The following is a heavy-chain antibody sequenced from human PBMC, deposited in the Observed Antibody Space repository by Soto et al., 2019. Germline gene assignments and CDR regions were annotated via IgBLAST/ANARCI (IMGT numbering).Heavy chain of an antibody. CDR1: GFTLSSYS. V-gene: IGHV3-23*01. CDR3: AKKVNSGPGSQYFDY. D-gene: IGHD3-10*01. CDR2: FRTSGDGGTT. J-gene: IGHJ4*02. Sequence: GGSLRLSCAASGFTLSSYSMSWVRQAPGKGLEWVSGFRTSGDGGTTYYADSVKGRFTISRDNSKNMLFLQMNSLRAEDTAIYYCAKKVNSGPGSQYFDYWGQGTLVTVSS.